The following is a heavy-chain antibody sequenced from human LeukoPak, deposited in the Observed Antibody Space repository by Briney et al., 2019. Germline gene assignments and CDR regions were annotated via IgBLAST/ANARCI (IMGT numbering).Heavy chain of an antibody. V-gene: IGHV4-4*07. Sequence: SETLSLTCTVPGGSISSYYWSWIRQPAGKVLEWVGRIYTSGSTNYSPSLKSRVTMSVVTSKNQFSLTLSSVTAADTAVYYCAREVAAAGTRWFDPWGQGTLVTVSS. J-gene: IGHJ5*02. CDR3: AREVAAAGTRWFDP. CDR2: IYTSGST. D-gene: IGHD6-13*01. CDR1: GGSISSYY.